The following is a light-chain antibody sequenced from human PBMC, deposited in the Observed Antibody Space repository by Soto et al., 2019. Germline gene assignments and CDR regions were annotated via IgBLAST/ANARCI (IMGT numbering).Light chain of an antibody. V-gene: IGLV1-51*01. CDR1: SSNIGNNY. CDR3: GTWDSSLSDVV. Sequence: QSVLTQPPSVSAAPGQKVTISCSGSSSNIGNNYVSWYQQLPGTAPKLLIYDNNKRPSGIPDRFSGSKSGTSATLGITGLQTGDEADYYCGTWDSSLSDVVFGGGTKLTCL. J-gene: IGLJ2*01. CDR2: DNN.